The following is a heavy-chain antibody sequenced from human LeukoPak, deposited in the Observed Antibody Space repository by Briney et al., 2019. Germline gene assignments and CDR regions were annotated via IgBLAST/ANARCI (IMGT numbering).Heavy chain of an antibody. D-gene: IGHD5-12*01. CDR1: GFIFSSYG. Sequence: SGGSLRLSCTASGFIFSSYGMHWVRQAPGKGLEWVAVISYDGSNKYYADSVKGRFTISRDNSKNTLYLQMNSLRAEDTAVYYCARDRQSGYEEIDYWGQGTLVTVSS. V-gene: IGHV3-30*03. CDR3: ARDRQSGYEEIDY. CDR2: ISYDGSNK. J-gene: IGHJ4*02.